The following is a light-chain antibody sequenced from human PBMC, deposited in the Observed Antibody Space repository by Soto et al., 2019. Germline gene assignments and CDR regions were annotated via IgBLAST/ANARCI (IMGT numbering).Light chain of an antibody. CDR1: SSNIGAGYD. V-gene: IGLV1-40*01. CDR3: ATWDDSLLADV. CDR2: GNS. J-gene: IGLJ1*01. Sequence: QSVLTQPPSVSGAPGQRVTISCTGSSSNIGAGYDVHWYQQLPGTAPKLLIYGNSNRPSGVPDRFSGSNSGTSASLAISGLQSEDEADYYCATWDDSLLADVFGTGTKLTVL.